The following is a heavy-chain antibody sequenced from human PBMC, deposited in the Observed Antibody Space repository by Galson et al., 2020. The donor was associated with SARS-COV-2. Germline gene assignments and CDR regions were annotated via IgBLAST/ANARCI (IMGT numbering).Heavy chain of an antibody. CDR1: GYAFTSYG. V-gene: IGHV1-18*04. Sequence: ASVKVSCKATGYAFTSYGVSWVRQAPGQGLEWMGWISVYNGHTNYAQKYQGRVTMTTDTSTSTAYMEVRSLRSDDTAIYYCARGGSGGYDFVDYWGQGTLVTVSS. CDR3: ARGGSGGYDFVDY. J-gene: IGHJ4*02. D-gene: IGHD5-12*01. CDR2: ISVYNGHT.